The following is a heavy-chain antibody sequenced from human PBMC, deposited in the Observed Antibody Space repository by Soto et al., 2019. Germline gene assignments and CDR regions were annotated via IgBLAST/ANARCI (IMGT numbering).Heavy chain of an antibody. Sequence: QVQLVRSGAEVKKPGSSVKVSCKASGGTFSSYAISWVRQAPGQGLEWMGGIIPIFGTANYAQKFQGRVTLTSDESTCTAYMERSSLRAEHTAVYYCARVIVIAPYYCYYGMDVWGQGTTVTVSS. D-gene: IGHD3-16*02. CDR3: ARVIVIAPYYCYYGMDV. J-gene: IGHJ6*02. V-gene: IGHV1-69*01. CDR2: IIPIFGTA. CDR1: GGTFSSYA.